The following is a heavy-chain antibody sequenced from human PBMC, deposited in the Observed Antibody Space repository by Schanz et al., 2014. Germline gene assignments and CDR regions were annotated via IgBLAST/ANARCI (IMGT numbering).Heavy chain of an antibody. J-gene: IGHJ4*02. D-gene: IGHD3-9*01. CDR1: GFTFSNYG. CDR2: ISYDGNTK. V-gene: IGHV3-30*03. CDR3: ARGTGTFDS. Sequence: QVQLVESGGGVVQPGRSLRLSCAASGFTFSNYGLHWVRQAPGKGLEWVTVISYDGNTKYYADSVKGRFTISRDNSKNTLYLQMNSLRPEDTAVYYCARGTGTFDSWGQGTLVTVSS.